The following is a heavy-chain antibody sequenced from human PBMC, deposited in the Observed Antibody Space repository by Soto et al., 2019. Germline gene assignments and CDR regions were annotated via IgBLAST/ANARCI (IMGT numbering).Heavy chain of an antibody. V-gene: IGHV3-20*04. CDR2: INWNGGST. J-gene: IGHJ2*01. D-gene: IGHD3-10*01. CDR1: GFTFDDYG. Sequence: PGGSLRLSCAASGFTFDDYGMSWVRQAPGKGLEWVSGINWNGGSTGYADSVKGRFTISRDNAKNSLYLQMNSLRAEDTALYYCARDRAITMVRRSLPQSWYFDLWGRGTLVTVSS. CDR3: ARDRAITMVRRSLPQSWYFDL.